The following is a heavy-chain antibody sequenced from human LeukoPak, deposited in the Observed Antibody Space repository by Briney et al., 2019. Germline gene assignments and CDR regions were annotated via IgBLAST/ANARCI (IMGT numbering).Heavy chain of an antibody. D-gene: IGHD6-13*01. CDR2: ISSSGSTI. Sequence: GGSLRLSCAASGFTFSSYEMNWVRQAPGKGLEWVSYISSSGSTIYYADSVKGRFTISRDNAENSLYLQMNSLRAEDTAVYYCARHSSSSWYNWFDPWGQGTLVTVSS. V-gene: IGHV3-48*03. J-gene: IGHJ5*02. CDR1: GFTFSSYE. CDR3: ARHSSSSWYNWFDP.